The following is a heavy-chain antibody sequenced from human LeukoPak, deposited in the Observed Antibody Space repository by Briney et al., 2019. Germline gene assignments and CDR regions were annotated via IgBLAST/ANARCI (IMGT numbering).Heavy chain of an antibody. CDR3: ARLGAAAGNDY. CDR1: GGSISSGSYY. V-gene: IGHV4-61*02. CDR2: IYTSGST. D-gene: IGHD6-13*01. Sequence: NPSETLSLTCTVSGGSISSGSYYWSWIRQPAGKGLEWIGRIYTSGSTNYNPSLKSRVTISVDTSKNQFSLKLSSVTAADTAVYYCARLGAAAGNDYWGQGTLVTVSS. J-gene: IGHJ4*02.